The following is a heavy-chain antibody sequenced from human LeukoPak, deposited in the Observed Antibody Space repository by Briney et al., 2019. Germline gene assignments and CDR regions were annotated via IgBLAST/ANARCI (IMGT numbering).Heavy chain of an antibody. J-gene: IGHJ4*02. V-gene: IGHV1-2*02. CDR3: ARDYYDYVWGRSYYFDY. Sequence: PMASVKVSCKASGYTFTGYYMHWVRQAPGQGLEWMGWINPNSGGTNYAQKFQGRVTMTRDTSISTAYMELSRLRSDDTAVYYCARDYYDYVWGRSYYFDYWGQGTLVTVSS. CDR1: GYTFTGYY. CDR2: INPNSGGT. D-gene: IGHD3-16*01.